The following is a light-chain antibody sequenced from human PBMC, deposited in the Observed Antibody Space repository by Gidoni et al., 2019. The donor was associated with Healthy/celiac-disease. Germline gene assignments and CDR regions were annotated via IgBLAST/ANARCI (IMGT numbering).Light chain of an antibody. CDR3: GTWDSSLSAWV. CDR1: SSNIGNNY. CDR2: DNN. Sequence: QSVLTHPPSLSAAPGQKVTISCSGSSSNIGNNYVSWYQQLPGTAPKLLIYDNNKRPSGIPDRFSGSKSGTSATLGITGLQTGDEADYYCGTWDSSLSAWVFGGGTKLTVL. V-gene: IGLV1-51*01. J-gene: IGLJ2*01.